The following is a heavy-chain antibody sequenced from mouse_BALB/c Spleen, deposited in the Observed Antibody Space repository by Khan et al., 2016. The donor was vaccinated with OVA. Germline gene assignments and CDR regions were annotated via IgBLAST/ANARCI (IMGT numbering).Heavy chain of an antibody. CDR1: GYSITTDYA. D-gene: IGHD1-1*01. CDR3: ARVYGGDFDY. Sequence: DVKLVESGPGLVKPSQSLSLTCTVTGYSITTDYAWNWIRQFPGNKLEWMGFISYSGNTKYNPSLKSRISITRDTSKNQFFLQLKSVTTEDTARYYCARVYGGDFDYWGQGTTLTVSS. CDR2: ISYSGNT. J-gene: IGHJ2*01. V-gene: IGHV3-2*02.